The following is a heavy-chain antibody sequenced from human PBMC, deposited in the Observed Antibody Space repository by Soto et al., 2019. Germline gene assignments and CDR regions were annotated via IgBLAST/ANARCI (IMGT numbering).Heavy chain of an antibody. CDR3: VRQKGFFDWSSHVTGPGGMDV. J-gene: IGHJ6*02. V-gene: IGHV4-34*01. CDR1: GGSFSGYY. Sequence: QVQLQQWGAGLLKPSETLSLTCAVNGGSFSGYYWNWIRQSAGKGLEWIGRVHHSGTTNYNPSLTSRLTISLDTSKNHSSLQLNSVTAADTAMYYCVRQKGFFDWSSHVTGPGGMDVWGQGTAVTVSS. D-gene: IGHD3-9*01. CDR2: VHHSGTT.